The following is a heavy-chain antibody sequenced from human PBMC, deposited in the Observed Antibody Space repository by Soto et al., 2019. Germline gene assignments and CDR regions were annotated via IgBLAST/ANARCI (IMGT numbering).Heavy chain of an antibody. CDR2: IRNKANSYTT. D-gene: IGHD3-3*01. J-gene: IGHJ3*02. CDR3: ATGSGADYPFDI. V-gene: IGHV3-72*01. Sequence: EVQLVESGGGLVQPGGSLRLSCAGSGFTFSDHYMDWVRQAPGKGLEWVGHIRNKANSYTTEYAASVRGRFTISRDDSKNSLYLHMNSPKTEDTAVYYCATGSGADYPFDIWGQGTMVTVSS. CDR1: GFTFSDHY.